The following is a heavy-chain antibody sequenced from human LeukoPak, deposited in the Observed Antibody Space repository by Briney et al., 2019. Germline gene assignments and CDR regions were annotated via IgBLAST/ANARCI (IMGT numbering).Heavy chain of an antibody. D-gene: IGHD5-24*01. Sequence: PGGSLRLSCAASGFTVSSNYMSWVRQAPGKGLEWVSVIYGGGNIYYADSVKGRFTISRDSSKNTLYLQMNSLRAEDTAVYYCARGAGYNYPYYFDYWGQGTLVTVSS. V-gene: IGHV3-53*01. CDR3: ARGAGYNYPYYFDY. CDR2: IYGGGNI. CDR1: GFTVSSNY. J-gene: IGHJ4*02.